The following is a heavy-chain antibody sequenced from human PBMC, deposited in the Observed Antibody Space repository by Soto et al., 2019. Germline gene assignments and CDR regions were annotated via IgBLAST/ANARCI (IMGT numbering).Heavy chain of an antibody. V-gene: IGHV4-31*01. J-gene: IGHJ3*02. CDR3: ASATSDGAFDI. Sequence: QVQLQESGPGLVKPSQTLSLTCTVSGGSISSGGYYWSWIRQHPGKGLEWIGYIYYSGSTYYHPSLKNQFTISVDTSKNQFSLKLISVTAADTAVYNCASATSDGAFDIWGQGTMVTVSS. CDR2: IYYSGST. CDR1: GGSISSGGYY. D-gene: IGHD3-10*01.